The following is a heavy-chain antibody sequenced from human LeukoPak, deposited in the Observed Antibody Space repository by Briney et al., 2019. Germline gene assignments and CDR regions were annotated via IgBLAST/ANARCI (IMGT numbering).Heavy chain of an antibody. CDR2: IYYSGST. D-gene: IGHD6-6*01. CDR3: ARGVPSSSSPRLDY. J-gene: IGHJ4*02. V-gene: IGHV4-39*01. CDR1: GGSISSSSYY. Sequence: NPSETLSLTCTVSGGSISSSSYYWGWIRQPPGKGLEWIGSIYYSGSTYYNPSLKSRVTISVDTSKNQFSLNLSSVTAADTAVYYCARGVPSSSSPRLDYWGQGTLVTVSS.